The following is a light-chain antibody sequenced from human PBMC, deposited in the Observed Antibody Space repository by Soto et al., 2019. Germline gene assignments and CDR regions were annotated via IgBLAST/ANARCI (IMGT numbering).Light chain of an antibody. J-gene: IGKJ4*01. CDR2: GAS. V-gene: IGKV3-20*01. CDR3: QQLNSYPLT. CDR1: LSINSDY. Sequence: EIVLTQSQGTLSMSPGERATLSCRASLSINSDYVAWYQQRPGQPPRLLIYGASSRATGIPDRFSGSGSGTDFTLTISSLQPEDFATYYCQQLNSYPLTFGGGTKVDIK.